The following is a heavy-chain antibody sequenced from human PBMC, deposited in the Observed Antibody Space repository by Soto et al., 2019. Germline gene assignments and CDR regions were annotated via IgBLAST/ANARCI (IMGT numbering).Heavy chain of an antibody. CDR2: ISSSSSYI. J-gene: IGHJ4*02. V-gene: IGHV3-21*01. CDR1: GFTFSSYS. Sequence: GGSLRLSCAASGFTFSSYSMNWVRQAPGKGLEWVSSISSSSSYIYYADSVKGRFTISRDNAKNSLYLQMNSLRAEDTAVYYCAKEAVSGDGVWLLDSWGQGTVVTVSS. D-gene: IGHD4-17*01. CDR3: AKEAVSGDGVWLLDS.